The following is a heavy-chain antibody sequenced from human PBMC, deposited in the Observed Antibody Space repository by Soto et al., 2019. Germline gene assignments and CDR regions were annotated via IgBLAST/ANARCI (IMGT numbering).Heavy chain of an antibody. CDR3: ARTHYDFWSGYHPDAFDI. Sequence: GGSLRLSCAASGCTFISYSMNWVRQAPGKGLEWVSYISSSSSTIYYADSVKGRFTISRDNAKNSLYLQMNSLRDEDTAVYYCARTHYDFWSGYHPDAFDIWGQGTMVTVSS. D-gene: IGHD3-3*01. V-gene: IGHV3-48*02. CDR1: GCTFISYS. CDR2: ISSSSSTI. J-gene: IGHJ3*02.